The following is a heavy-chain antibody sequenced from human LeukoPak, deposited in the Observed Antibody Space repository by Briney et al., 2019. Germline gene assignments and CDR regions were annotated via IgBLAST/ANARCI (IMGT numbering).Heavy chain of an antibody. CDR1: GFTFSSYA. CDR2: ISGNGGTI. D-gene: IGHD6-13*01. Sequence: GGSLRLSCAASGFTFSSYAMSWVRQAPGKGLEWVSIISGNGGTIYYIDAVKGRFTVSRDNSQNALYLQMSSLRGADTAVYYCARGAGSSWDPFDYWGQGTLVTVSS. V-gene: IGHV3-23*01. J-gene: IGHJ4*02. CDR3: ARGAGSSWDPFDY.